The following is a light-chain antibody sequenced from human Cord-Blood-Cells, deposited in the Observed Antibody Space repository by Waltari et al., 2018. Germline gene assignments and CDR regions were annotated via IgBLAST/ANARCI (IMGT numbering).Light chain of an antibody. Sequence: EIVLTQSPGTLSLSPGERATLSCRASQRVSSSYLAWYQQKPGQAPRLLIYGASSRAIGIPDRFSGSGSGTDFTLTISRLEPEDFAVYYCQQYGSSYTFGQGTKLEIK. J-gene: IGKJ2*01. CDR1: QRVSSSY. CDR2: GAS. V-gene: IGKV3-20*01. CDR3: QQYGSSYT.